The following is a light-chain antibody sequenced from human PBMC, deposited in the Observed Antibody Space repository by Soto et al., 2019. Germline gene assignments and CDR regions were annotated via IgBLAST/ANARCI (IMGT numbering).Light chain of an antibody. CDR3: QQYNNWPLT. J-gene: IGKJ4*01. CDR2: DAS. V-gene: IGKV3D-15*01. CDR1: QSISRT. Sequence: EIVLTQSPDTLSVSPGERATLSCRASQSISRTLAWYQQKSGQPPRLLIYDASTRATGFPARFSGSGSGTEFTLTISSLQYEDFEVYSCQQYNNWPLTLGGGTKVDIK.